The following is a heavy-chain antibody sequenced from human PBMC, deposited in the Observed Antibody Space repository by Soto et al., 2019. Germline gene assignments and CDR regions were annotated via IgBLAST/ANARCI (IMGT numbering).Heavy chain of an antibody. CDR2: IYYSGST. Sequence: ETLSLTCTVSGGSISSSSYYWGWIRQPPGKGLEWIGSIYYSGSTYYNPSLKSRVTISVDTSKNQFSLKLSSVTAADTAVYYCARTGRSYDFWSGYYSNWFDPWGQGTLVTVSS. V-gene: IGHV4-39*01. CDR3: ARTGRSYDFWSGYYSNWFDP. J-gene: IGHJ5*02. D-gene: IGHD3-3*01. CDR1: GGSISSSSYY.